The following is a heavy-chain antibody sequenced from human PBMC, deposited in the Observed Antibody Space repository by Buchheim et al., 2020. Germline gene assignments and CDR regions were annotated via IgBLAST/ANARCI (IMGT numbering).Heavy chain of an antibody. V-gene: IGHV3-30*04. CDR1: GFTFSSYA. Sequence: QVQLVESGGGVVQPGGSLRLSCAASGFTFSSYAMHWVRQAPGKGLEWVAVISYDGSNKYYADSVKGRFTISRDNSKNTLYLQMNSLRAEDTAVYYCARDRRDAFDIWGQGT. CDR2: ISYDGSNK. CDR3: ARDRRDAFDI. J-gene: IGHJ3*02.